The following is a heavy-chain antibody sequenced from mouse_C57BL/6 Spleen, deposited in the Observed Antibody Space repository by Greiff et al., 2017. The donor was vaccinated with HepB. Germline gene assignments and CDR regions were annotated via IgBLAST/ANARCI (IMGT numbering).Heavy chain of an antibody. D-gene: IGHD1-1*01. Sequence: EVQLVESGGGLVKPGGSLKLSCAASGFTFSDYGMHWVRQAPEKGLEWVAYISSGSSTIYYADTVKGRFTIYRDNAKNTLFLQMTSLRSEDTAMYYCAKTTTTTVVATNFDVWVTGTPVTVSS. CDR3: AKTTTTTVVATNFDV. J-gene: IGHJ1*03. CDR1: GFTFSDYG. V-gene: IGHV5-17*01. CDR2: ISSGSSTI.